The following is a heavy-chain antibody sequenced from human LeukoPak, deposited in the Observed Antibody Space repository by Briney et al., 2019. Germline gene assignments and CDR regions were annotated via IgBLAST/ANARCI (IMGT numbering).Heavy chain of an antibody. D-gene: IGHD3-10*01. Sequence: GASVKVSCKASGYTFTSYDINWVRQATGQGLEWMGWMNPNSGNTGYAQKFQGRVTMTRNTSISTAYMELSSLRSEDTAVYYCARAEITMVRGVRYYYYGMDVWGQGTTVTVSS. CDR2: MNPNSGNT. CDR3: ARAEITMVRGVRYYYYGMDV. J-gene: IGHJ6*02. V-gene: IGHV1-8*02. CDR1: GYTFTSYD.